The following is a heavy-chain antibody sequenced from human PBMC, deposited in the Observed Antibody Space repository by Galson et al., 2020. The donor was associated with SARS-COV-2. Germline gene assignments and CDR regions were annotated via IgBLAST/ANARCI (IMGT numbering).Heavy chain of an antibody. J-gene: IGHJ4*02. V-gene: IGHV3-30*04. CDR2: ISNDGTNK. D-gene: IGHD3-3*01. CDR3: ARDGPIYDYWSNLIVTGYYFDH. CDR1: GFTVKTFA. Sequence: GESLKISCVASGFTVKTFAMHWVRQAPGKGLEWVAVISNDGTNKYYADSVKGRFTISRDNSKNTLYLQMNSLRVEDTGVYYCARDGPIYDYWSNLIVTGYYFDHWGQGTLVTVSS.